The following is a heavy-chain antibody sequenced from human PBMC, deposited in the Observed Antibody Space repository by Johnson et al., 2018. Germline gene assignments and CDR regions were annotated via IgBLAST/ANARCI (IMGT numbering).Heavy chain of an antibody. CDR2: IYHSGST. CDR1: GGSISSSNW. CDR3: ARSHRQLVTYYYYYMDV. V-gene: IGHV4-4*02. D-gene: IGHD6-6*01. Sequence: QVQLQESGPGLVKPSGTLSLTCAVSGGSISSSNWWSWVRQPPGKGLEWIGEIYHSGSTNYNPSLKSRVTISVDKSKNQFSLKRRSVTAADTAVYYCARSHRQLVTYYYYYMDVWGKGTTVTVSS. J-gene: IGHJ6*03.